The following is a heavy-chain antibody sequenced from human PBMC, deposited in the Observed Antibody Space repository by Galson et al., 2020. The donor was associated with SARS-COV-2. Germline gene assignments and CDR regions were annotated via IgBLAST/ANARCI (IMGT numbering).Heavy chain of an antibody. CDR2: IKQDGSEK. J-gene: IGHJ4*02. Sequence: GESLKISCAASGFTFSSYWMSWVRQAPGKGLEWVANIKQDGSEKYYVDSVKGRFTISRDNAKNSLYLQMNSLRAEDTAVYYCARDAYCSGGSCYFPGFDYWCQGTLVTVSS. V-gene: IGHV3-7*03. CDR1: GFTFSSYW. D-gene: IGHD2-15*01. CDR3: ARDAYCSGGSCYFPGFDY.